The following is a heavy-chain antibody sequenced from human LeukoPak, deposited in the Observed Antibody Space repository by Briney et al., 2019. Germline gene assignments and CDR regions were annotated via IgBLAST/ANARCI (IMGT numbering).Heavy chain of an antibody. CDR3: ARALCSGGSCYWFDP. J-gene: IGHJ5*02. CDR1: GGSVSSGSYS. Sequence: SETLSLTCTVSGGSVSSGSYSWSWIRQPPGKGLEWIGYIYYSGSTNYNPSLKSRVTIPLDTSKSQFSLKLSSVTAADTAVYYCARALCSGGSCYWFDPWGQGTLVTVSS. V-gene: IGHV4-61*01. D-gene: IGHD2-15*01. CDR2: IYYSGST.